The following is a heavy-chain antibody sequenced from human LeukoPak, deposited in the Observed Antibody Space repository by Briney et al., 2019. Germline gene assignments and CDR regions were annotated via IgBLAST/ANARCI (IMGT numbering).Heavy chain of an antibody. V-gene: IGHV1-69*13. CDR2: IIPIFGTA. Sequence: SVKVSCKASGGTFSSYAISWVRQAPGQGLEWMGGIIPIFGTANYAQKFQGRVTITADESTSTAYMELRSLRSDDTAVYYCARGETYYYESSAYEYWGQATLVTVSS. CDR3: ARGETYYYESSAYEY. CDR1: GGTFSSYA. D-gene: IGHD3-22*01. J-gene: IGHJ4*02.